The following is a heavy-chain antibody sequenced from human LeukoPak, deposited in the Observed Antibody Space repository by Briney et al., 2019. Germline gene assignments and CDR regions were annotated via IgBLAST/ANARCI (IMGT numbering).Heavy chain of an antibody. D-gene: IGHD3-22*01. CDR2: ISGSGGST. Sequence: PGGSLRLSCAASGFTFSSYAMSWVRQAPGKGLEWVSAISGSGGSTYYADSVKGRFTISRGNSKNTLYLQMNSLRAEDTAVYYCARQGFDYYDSSGYYSGFFDYWGQGTLVTVSS. CDR3: ARQGFDYYDSSGYYSGFFDY. CDR1: GFTFSSYA. V-gene: IGHV3-23*01. J-gene: IGHJ4*02.